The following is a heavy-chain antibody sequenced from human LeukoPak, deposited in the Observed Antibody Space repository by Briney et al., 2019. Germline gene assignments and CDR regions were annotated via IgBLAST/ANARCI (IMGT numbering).Heavy chain of an antibody. CDR3: ARWGYFDSGGYFVVDY. CDR2: IHYSGST. V-gene: IGHV4-59*01. D-gene: IGHD3-22*01. Sequence: SETLSLTCTVSGGSISRYYWNWLRQPPGERLEWIGWIHYSGSTAYNPSLESRVTMSVDTSKNHISLKMTSVTAADTATYYCARWGYFDSGGYFVVDYWGQGALVTVSS. J-gene: IGHJ4*02. CDR1: GGSISRYY.